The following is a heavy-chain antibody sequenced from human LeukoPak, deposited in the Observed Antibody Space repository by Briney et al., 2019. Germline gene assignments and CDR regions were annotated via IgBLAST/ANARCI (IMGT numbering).Heavy chain of an antibody. D-gene: IGHD4/OR15-4a*01. CDR2: INPSGGST. J-gene: IGHJ4*02. CDR3: ARVMDPQSTYGEFEY. V-gene: IGHV1-46*01. Sequence: ASVKVSCKASGYTFTRYYMHWVRQAPGQGLECMGIINPSGGSTSYAQKLQGRVTMTRDMSPSTVYTELSSLRSKDTAVYYCARVMDPQSTYGEFEYWGQGTLVTVSS. CDR1: GYTFTRYY.